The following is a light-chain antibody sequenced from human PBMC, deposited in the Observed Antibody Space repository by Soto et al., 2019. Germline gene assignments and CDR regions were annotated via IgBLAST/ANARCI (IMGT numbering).Light chain of an antibody. CDR3: QQRGGWPLT. V-gene: IGKV3-11*01. Sequence: EIVLTQSPATLSLSPGERATLSCRASQSVNTALVWYRQKPGQAPRLLIYEASIRATGIPARFGASGSGTDFSLTISSLEPEDFAVYYCQQRGGWPLTFGGGTRVEIK. CDR2: EAS. J-gene: IGKJ4*01. CDR1: QSVNTA.